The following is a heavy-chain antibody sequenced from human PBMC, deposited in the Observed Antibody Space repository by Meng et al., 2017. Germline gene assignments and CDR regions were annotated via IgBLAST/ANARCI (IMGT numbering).Heavy chain of an antibody. D-gene: IGHD3-22*01. V-gene: IGHV7-4-1*02. J-gene: IGHJ4*02. CDR1: GYTFTSYA. CDR3: ATISPRDSSGLSFNY. CDR2: INTNTGNP. Sequence: QVHLVQFGFELNKPGASVKVSCKASGYTFTSYAMNWVRQAPGQGLEWMGWINTNTGNPTYAQGFTGRFVFSLDTSVSTAYLQISSLKAEDTAVYYCATISPRDSSGLSFNYWGQGTLVTVSS.